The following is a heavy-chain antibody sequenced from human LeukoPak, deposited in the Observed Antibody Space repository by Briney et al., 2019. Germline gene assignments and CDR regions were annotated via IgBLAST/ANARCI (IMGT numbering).Heavy chain of an antibody. CDR3: ARAPYYDILTGMGYYFDY. CDR1: GASISSYY. D-gene: IGHD3-9*01. CDR2: IYYSGNT. V-gene: IGHV4-59*01. J-gene: IGHJ4*02. Sequence: PSETLSLTCTVSGASISSYYWSWIRQPPGKGLEWIGYIYYSGNTNYNPSLKSRVTISVDTSKNQFSLKLSSVTAADTAVYYCARAPYYDILTGMGYYFDYWGQGTLVTVSS.